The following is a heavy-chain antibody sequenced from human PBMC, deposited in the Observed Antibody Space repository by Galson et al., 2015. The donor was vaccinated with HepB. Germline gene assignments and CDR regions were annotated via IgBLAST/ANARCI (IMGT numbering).Heavy chain of an antibody. J-gene: IGHJ4*02. D-gene: IGHD3-10*01. CDR3: AKDLTMAPREDY. Sequence: SLRLSCAASGFTFSSYAMSWVRQAPGKGLEWVSAISGSGGSTYYADSVKGRFTVSRDNSKNTLYLQMNSLRAEDTAVYYCAKDLTMAPREDYWGQGTLVTVSS. V-gene: IGHV3-23*01. CDR1: GFTFSSYA. CDR2: ISGSGGST.